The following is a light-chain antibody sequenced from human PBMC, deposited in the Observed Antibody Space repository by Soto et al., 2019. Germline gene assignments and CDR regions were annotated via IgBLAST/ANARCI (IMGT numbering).Light chain of an antibody. J-gene: IGKJ2*01. CDR2: SAS. Sequence: DIQMTQSPYSLSASVGDSVTITCRASQNIRTYLNWYQQKPGRAPKLLIHSASALPSGVPSRFLGSGSGTEFTLTMSGLQPEDFATYYCQQGHSTPYTFGQGTKVEIK. CDR1: QNIRTY. CDR3: QQGHSTPYT. V-gene: IGKV1-39*01.